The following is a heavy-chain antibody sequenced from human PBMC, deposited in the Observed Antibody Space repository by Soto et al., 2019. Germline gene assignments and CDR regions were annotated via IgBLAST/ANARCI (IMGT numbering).Heavy chain of an antibody. D-gene: IGHD5-18*01. V-gene: IGHV4-39*01. Sequence: SDTLSLTCTVSGCSISSSSYYWVWIRQPPGKGLEWIGSIYYSGSTYYNPSLKSRVTISVDTSKNQFSLKLRSVTAADTAVYYCARPHGRGYSYGYAGRGENWFDPWGQGTLVTVS. J-gene: IGHJ5*02. CDR1: GCSISSSSYY. CDR3: ARPHGRGYSYGYAGRGENWFDP. CDR2: IYYSGST.